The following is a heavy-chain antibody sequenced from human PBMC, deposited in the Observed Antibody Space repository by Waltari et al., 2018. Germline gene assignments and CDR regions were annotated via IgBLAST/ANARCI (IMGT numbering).Heavy chain of an antibody. Sequence: QVQLQESGPGLVKPSETLSLTCTVSGGSISSYYWSLIRQPAGKGLEWIGRSYTSGSTNYNPSLKSRVTMSVDTSKNQFSLKLSSVTAADTAVYYCARVGWSSSSFWFDPWGQGTLVTVSS. J-gene: IGHJ5*02. CDR3: ARVGWSSSSFWFDP. V-gene: IGHV4-4*07. CDR2: SYTSGST. CDR1: GGSISSYY. D-gene: IGHD6-6*01.